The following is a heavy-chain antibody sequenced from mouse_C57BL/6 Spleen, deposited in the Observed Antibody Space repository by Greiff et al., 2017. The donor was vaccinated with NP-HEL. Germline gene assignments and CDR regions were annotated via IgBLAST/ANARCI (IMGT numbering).Heavy chain of an antibody. CDR3: ARGLPGYFDV. Sequence: QVQLQQSGPELVKPGASVKISCKASGYAFSSSWMNWVKQRPGKGLEWIGRIYPGDGDTNYNGKFKGKATLTADKSSSTAYMQLSSLTSEDSAVYFCARGLPGYFDVWGTGTTVTVSS. V-gene: IGHV1-82*01. D-gene: IGHD2-4*01. CDR2: IYPGDGDT. J-gene: IGHJ1*03. CDR1: GYAFSSSW.